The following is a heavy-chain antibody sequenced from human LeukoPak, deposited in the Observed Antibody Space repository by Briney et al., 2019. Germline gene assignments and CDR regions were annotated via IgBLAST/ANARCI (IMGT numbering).Heavy chain of an antibody. D-gene: IGHD1-7*01. Sequence: GGSLRLSCAASGFTFSSYWMSWVRQAPGKGLEWVVNIKQDGSEKYYVDSVKGRFTISRDNAKNSLYLQMNSLRAEDTAVYYCATLGNNWNYGAARDAFDIWGQGTMVTVSS. J-gene: IGHJ3*02. CDR3: ATLGNNWNYGAARDAFDI. V-gene: IGHV3-7*01. CDR1: GFTFSSYW. CDR2: IKQDGSEK.